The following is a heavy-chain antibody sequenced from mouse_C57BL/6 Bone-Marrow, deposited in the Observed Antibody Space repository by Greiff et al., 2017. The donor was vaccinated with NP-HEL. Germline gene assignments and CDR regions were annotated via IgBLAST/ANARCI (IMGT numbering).Heavy chain of an antibody. CDR3: ARWVYTWCAY. J-gene: IGHJ3*01. V-gene: IGHV1-81*01. CDR2: IYPRSGNT. CDR1: GYTFTSYG. Sequence: VQLQQSGAELARPGASVKLSCKASGYTFTSYGISWVKQRTGQGLEWIGEIYPRSGNTYYNEKFKGKATLTADKSSSTAYMELRSLTSEDSAVYFCARWVYTWCAYWGQGTLVTVSA.